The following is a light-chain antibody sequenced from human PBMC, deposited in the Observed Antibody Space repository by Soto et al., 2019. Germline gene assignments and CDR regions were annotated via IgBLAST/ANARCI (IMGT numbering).Light chain of an antibody. V-gene: IGKV3-20*01. CDR3: QQFGTSAT. CDR2: GAS. Sequence: EVVFTQSPDTLSLSPVERATLSCRASQSVSSTFLAWYQQRPGQAPRLLIYGASSRATDIPDRFSGSGSGTDFTLTITRLEPEDLALYYCQQFGTSATFGQGTKVDIK. J-gene: IGKJ1*01. CDR1: QSVSSTF.